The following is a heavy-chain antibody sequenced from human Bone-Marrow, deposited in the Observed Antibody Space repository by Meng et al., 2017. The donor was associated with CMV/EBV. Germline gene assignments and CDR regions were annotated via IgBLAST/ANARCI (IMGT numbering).Heavy chain of an antibody. CDR1: GDSISTYY. CDR3: ARGLRPRHRDYYYYYGMDV. V-gene: IGHV4-59*12. CDR2: IYYSGST. Sequence: SETLSLTCTVSGDSISTYYWSWIRQPPGKGLEWIAYIYYSGSTNYSPSLKSRVTISVDTSKNLFSLKLSSVTAADTAVYYCARGLRPRHRDYYYYYGMDVWGQGTTVTVSS. J-gene: IGHJ6*02.